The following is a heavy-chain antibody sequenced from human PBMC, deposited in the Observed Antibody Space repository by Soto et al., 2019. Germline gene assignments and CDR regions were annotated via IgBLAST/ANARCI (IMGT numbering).Heavy chain of an antibody. CDR3: ARDGPDICWGGDSPLGYSYPAGDV. CDR1: GFTFNTYY. CDR2: INPSNGFT. J-gene: IGHJ6*03. V-gene: IGHV1-46*02. D-gene: IGHD3-22*01. Sequence: QVQLVQSGAELKKPGASVSLSCKASGFTFNTYYLHWVRQSPGEGLQWMGVINPSNGFTSYPQKFGAGATVPADPPTTTFCWGLGGLNFGNPPVFFCARDGPDICWGGDSPLGYSYPAGDVWGKGTAAPV.